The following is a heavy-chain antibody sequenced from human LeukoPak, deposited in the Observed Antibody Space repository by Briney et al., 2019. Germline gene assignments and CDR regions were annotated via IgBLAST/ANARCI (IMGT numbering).Heavy chain of an antibody. Sequence: SETLSLTCTVSGGSISSSTYYWGWIRQPPGKGLEWIGSIYYSGSTYYNPSLKSRVSISLDTSKNQFSLKLSSVTAADTAVYYCARDGLMIMGAFDIWGQGTMVTVSS. V-gene: IGHV4-39*07. CDR2: IYYSGST. D-gene: IGHD3-16*01. CDR1: GGSISSSTYY. J-gene: IGHJ3*02. CDR3: ARDGLMIMGAFDI.